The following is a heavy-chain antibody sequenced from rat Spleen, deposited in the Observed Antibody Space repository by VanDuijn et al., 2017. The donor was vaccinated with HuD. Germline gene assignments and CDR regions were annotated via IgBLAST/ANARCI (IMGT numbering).Heavy chain of an antibody. Sequence: EVQLQESGPGLVKPSQSLSLTCSVTGYSITSNYWGWIRKFPGNKMEWIGHISYTTSTTYNPSLKSRIPITRDTSKNQFFLQLNSVTTEDTDTYYCARYVRSYFDYWGRGVMVTVSS. CDR1: GYSITSNY. CDR3: ARYVRSYFDY. CDR2: ISYTTST. J-gene: IGHJ2*01. V-gene: IGHV3-1*01.